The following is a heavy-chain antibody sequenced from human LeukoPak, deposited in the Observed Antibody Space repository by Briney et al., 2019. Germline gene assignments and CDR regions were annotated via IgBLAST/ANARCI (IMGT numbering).Heavy chain of an antibody. V-gene: IGHV3-23*01. CDR2: ISGSGGST. Sequence: GGSLILSCAASGFTFSSYAMSWVRQAPGKGLEWVSGISGSGGSTNYADSVKGRFTIARDNSKHTLYLQMNSLGAEDTAVYYCAKVAPYGNYLFHYWGQGTRVTVSS. CDR1: GFTFSSYA. CDR3: AKVAPYGNYLFHY. J-gene: IGHJ4*02. D-gene: IGHD1-7*01.